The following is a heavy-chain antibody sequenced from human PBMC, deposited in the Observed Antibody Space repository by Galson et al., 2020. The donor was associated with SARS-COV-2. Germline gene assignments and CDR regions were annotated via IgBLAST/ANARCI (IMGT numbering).Heavy chain of an antibody. J-gene: IGHJ5*02. D-gene: IGHD5-12*01. CDR2: IYYSGST. CDR1: GGSISSSSYY. Sequence: SETLSLTCTVSGGSISSSSYYWGWIRQHPGKGLEWTGSIYYSGSTYYNPSLKSRVTISVDTSKNQFSLKLSSVTAADTAVYYCARHLDPVSRSGYDSSNWFDPWGQGTLVTVSS. CDR3: ARHLDPVSRSGYDSSNWFDP. V-gene: IGHV4-39*01.